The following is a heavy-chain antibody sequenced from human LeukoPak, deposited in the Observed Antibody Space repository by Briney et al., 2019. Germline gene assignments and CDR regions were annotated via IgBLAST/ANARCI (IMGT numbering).Heavy chain of an antibody. D-gene: IGHD6-25*01. J-gene: IGHJ2*01. V-gene: IGHV3-23*01. CDR2: ISGSGGST. Sequence: PGGSLRLSCAASGFTFSRYAINWVRQAPGKGLEWVSAISGSGGSTYYADSVKGRFTISRDNAKNTLYLQMNSLRVEDTVVYYCARGPPWYFDLWGRGTLVTVSS. CDR1: GFTFSRYA. CDR3: ARGPPWYFDL.